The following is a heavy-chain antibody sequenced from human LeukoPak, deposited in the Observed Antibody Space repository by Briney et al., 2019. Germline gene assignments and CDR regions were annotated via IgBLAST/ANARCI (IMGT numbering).Heavy chain of an antibody. CDR2: ISAYNGNT. J-gene: IGHJ5*02. D-gene: IGHD1-26*01. V-gene: IGHV1-18*01. CDR1: GYTFTSYG. Sequence: GASLKVSCKASGYTFTSYGINWVRQAPGQGLEWMGWISAYNGNTIYAQKLQGRVAMTTDTSTRTVYMELRSLRSDDTAVYYCAREGGLGGVGATLNWFDPWGQGTLVTVSS. CDR3: AREGGLGGVGATLNWFDP.